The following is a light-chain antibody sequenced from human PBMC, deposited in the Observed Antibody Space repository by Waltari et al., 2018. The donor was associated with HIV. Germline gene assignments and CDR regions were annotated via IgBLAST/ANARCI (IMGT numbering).Light chain of an antibody. Sequence: SSELTQPPSVSVSPGQTARITCSGDVLPKKDDYWYQRKSGQAPVLVSIEDTKLPSVIPERFSGSTSPARATLTISGAQVEDEADYFCYSTDGSGHQRGLFGGGTKLTVL. CDR1: VLPKKD. CDR3: YSTDGSGHQRGL. J-gene: IGLJ2*01. V-gene: IGLV3-10*01. CDR2: EDT.